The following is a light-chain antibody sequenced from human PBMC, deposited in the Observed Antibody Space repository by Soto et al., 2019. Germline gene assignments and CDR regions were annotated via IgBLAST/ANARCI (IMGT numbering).Light chain of an antibody. J-gene: IGKJ5*01. CDR1: QSINSY. V-gene: IGKV1-39*01. CDR3: QQSYSTPIT. Sequence: IQMTQSPSSLSASVGDRVTITCRASQSINSYLNWYQQKPGKAPKLLIYAASSLQSGVPSRFSGSGSGTDFTLTISSLQPEDFATYYCQQSYSTPITFAQGTRLEVK. CDR2: AAS.